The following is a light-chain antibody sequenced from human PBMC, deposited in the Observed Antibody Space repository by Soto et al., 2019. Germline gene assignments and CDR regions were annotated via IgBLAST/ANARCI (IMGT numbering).Light chain of an antibody. J-gene: IGLJ1*01. CDR1: SSDVGGNKY. Sequence: SVLTQAASVSGSPGQSITISCTGTSSDVGGNKYVSWYQQYPGKVPKLLINKVTNRPSGVSYRFSGSKSGNTASLTTSALLAEDEADYFCASSTSDSLYVFGTGTKVTVL. CDR2: KVT. CDR3: ASSTSDSLYV. V-gene: IGLV2-14*01.